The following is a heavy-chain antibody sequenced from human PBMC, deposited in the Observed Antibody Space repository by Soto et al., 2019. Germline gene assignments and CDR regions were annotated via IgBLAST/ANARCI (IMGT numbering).Heavy chain of an antibody. CDR1: GGSISSGGYS. J-gene: IGHJ3*02. Sequence: SETLSLTCAVSGGSISSGGYSWSWIRQPPGKGLEWIGYIYHSGSTYYNPSLKSRVTISVDRSKNQFSLKLSSVTAADSAVYYCARPGITFDIWGQGTMVTVSS. CDR2: IYHSGST. V-gene: IGHV4-30-2*01. CDR3: ARPGITFDI. D-gene: IGHD3-10*01.